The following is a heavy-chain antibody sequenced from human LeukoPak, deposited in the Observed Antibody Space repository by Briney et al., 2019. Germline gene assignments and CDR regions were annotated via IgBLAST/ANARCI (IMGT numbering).Heavy chain of an antibody. Sequence: SETLSLTCTVSGGSVSSGTYYWSWIRQPPGTRLEWVGYIYYSGTTNYNPSFKSRVTMSVDTSKNQFSLKLSSVTAADTAVYYCARGAVVNGLDVWGQGTTVTVSS. D-gene: IGHD3-16*02. J-gene: IGHJ6*02. CDR1: GGSVSSGTYY. V-gene: IGHV4-61*01. CDR3: ARGAVVNGLDV. CDR2: IYYSGTT.